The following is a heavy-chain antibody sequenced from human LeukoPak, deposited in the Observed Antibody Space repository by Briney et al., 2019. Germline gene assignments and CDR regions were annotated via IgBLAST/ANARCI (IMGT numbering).Heavy chain of an antibody. Sequence: GGSLRLSCAASGFTFSSYGMHWVRQAPGKGLGRVAVLSYDGSSKYYADSVKGRCAMSRGNSKNTLYVLMNSLRAEETAVEYCAKELGGGDYYLDCWGQGTLVTVSS. V-gene: IGHV3-30*18. J-gene: IGHJ4*02. D-gene: IGHD4-17*01. CDR3: AKELGGGDYYLDC. CDR1: GFTFSSYG. CDR2: LSYDGSSK.